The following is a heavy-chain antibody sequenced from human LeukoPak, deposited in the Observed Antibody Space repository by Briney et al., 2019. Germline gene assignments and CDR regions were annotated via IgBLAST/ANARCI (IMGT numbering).Heavy chain of an antibody. CDR1: GGSISSGSYY. J-gene: IGHJ3*02. CDR2: IYTSGST. D-gene: IGHD3-10*01. CDR3: ARHRSYGSGKAAFDI. V-gene: IGHV4-61*02. Sequence: SETLSLTCTVSGGSISSGSYYWSWIRQPAGKGLEWIGRIYTSGSTNYNPSLKSRVTISVDTSKNQFSLKLSSVTAADTAVYYCARHRSYGSGKAAFDIWGQGTMVTVSS.